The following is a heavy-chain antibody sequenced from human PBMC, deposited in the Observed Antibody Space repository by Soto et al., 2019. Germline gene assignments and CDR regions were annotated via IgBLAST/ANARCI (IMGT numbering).Heavy chain of an antibody. CDR3: ARGGYCSSTSCYFFDP. D-gene: IGHD2-2*03. CDR1: GGTFSSYA. CDR2: IIPIFGTA. Sequence: SVKVSCKASGGTFSSYAISWVRQAPGQGLEWMGGIIPIFGTANYAQKFQGRVTITADESTSTAYMELSSLRSEDTAVYYCARGGYCSSTSCYFFDPWGQGTLVTVSS. V-gene: IGHV1-69*13. J-gene: IGHJ5*02.